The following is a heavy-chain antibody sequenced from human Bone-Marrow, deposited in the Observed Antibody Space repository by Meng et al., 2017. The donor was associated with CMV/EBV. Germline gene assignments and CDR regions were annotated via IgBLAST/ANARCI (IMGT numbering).Heavy chain of an antibody. V-gene: IGHV3-30-3*01. J-gene: IGHJ5*02. Sequence: GGSLRLSCAASGFTFSSYAMHWVRQAPGKGLEWVAVISYDGSNKYYADSVKGRFTISRDNSKNTLYLQMNSLRAEDTAVYYCATGWFDPWGHGTLVTVSS. CDR2: ISYDGSNK. CDR3: ATGWFDP. CDR1: GFTFSSYA.